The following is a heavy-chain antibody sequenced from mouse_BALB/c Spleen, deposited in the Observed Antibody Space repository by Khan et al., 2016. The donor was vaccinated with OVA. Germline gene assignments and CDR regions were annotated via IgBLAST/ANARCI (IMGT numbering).Heavy chain of an antibody. CDR1: GYTFTSYY. CDR3: ARWGGNFPSLAFDY. J-gene: IGHJ4*01. CDR2: IYPGSDNA. D-gene: IGHD1-1*01. Sequence: QVRLQQSGPELVKPGASVRISCKASGYTFTSYYIHWVKQRPGQGLEWIGGIYPGSDNANYNEQFKGKATLTADKSSSTANMQLSSLTSEDSAVYFCARWGGNFPSLAFDYWGQGTSITVSS. V-gene: IGHV1S56*01.